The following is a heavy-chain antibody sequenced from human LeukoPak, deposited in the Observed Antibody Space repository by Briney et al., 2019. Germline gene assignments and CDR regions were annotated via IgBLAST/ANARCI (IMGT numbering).Heavy chain of an antibody. CDR1: GYTFTGYS. CDR3: ARDYDTSGALAY. J-gene: IGHJ4*02. CDR2: INPYSGGT. D-gene: IGHD3-22*01. V-gene: IGHV1-2*06. Sequence: ASVKVSCKASGYTFTGYSMHWVRQAPGQGLEWLGRINPYSGGTNYAQRFQGRVTVTRDTSISTAYMELSRLISDDTATYYCARDYDTSGALAYWGQGTLVTVSS.